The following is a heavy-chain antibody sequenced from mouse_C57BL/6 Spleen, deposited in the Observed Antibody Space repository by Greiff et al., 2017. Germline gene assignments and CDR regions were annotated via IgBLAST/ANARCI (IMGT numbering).Heavy chain of an antibody. CDR2: IDPSDSET. CDR1: GYTFTSYW. D-gene: IGHD1-1*01. J-gene: IGHJ2*01. V-gene: IGHV1-52*01. Sequence: QVQLQQPGAELVRPGSSVKLSCKASGYTFTSYWMHWVKQRPIQGLEWIGNIDPSDSETHYNQKFKDKATLTVDKSSSTAYMQLSSLTSEDSAVYYCASEPGSGHFDFWGQGTTLTVSS. CDR3: ASEPGSGHFDF.